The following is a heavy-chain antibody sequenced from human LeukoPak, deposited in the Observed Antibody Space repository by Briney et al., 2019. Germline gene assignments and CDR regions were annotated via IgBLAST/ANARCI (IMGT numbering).Heavy chain of an antibody. V-gene: IGHV3-9*01. Sequence: GGSLRLSCAASGFTFDAYAMHWVRQAPGKGLGWVSGIRWNSGSIGYADSVNGRFTISRDNAKNSLYLQMNSLRAEDTALYYCAKDSGSLYYGFWSCRPPEYFQHWGQGTLVTVSS. CDR1: GFTFDAYA. J-gene: IGHJ1*01. CDR2: IRWNSGSI. D-gene: IGHD3-3*01. CDR3: AKDSGSLYYGFWSCRPPEYFQH.